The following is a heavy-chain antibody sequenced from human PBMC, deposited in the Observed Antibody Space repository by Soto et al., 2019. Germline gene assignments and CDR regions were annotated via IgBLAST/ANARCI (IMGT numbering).Heavy chain of an antibody. CDR1: GFTFSNAW. CDR3: TTDFKFLEWLSDV. Sequence: GGSLRLSCAASGFTFSNAWMSWVRQAPGKGLEWVGRIKSKTDGGTTDYAAPVKGRFTISRDDSKNTLYLQMNSLKTEDTAVYYCTTDFKFLEWLSDVWGKGTTVTVS. V-gene: IGHV3-15*01. D-gene: IGHD3-3*01. CDR2: IKSKTDGGTT. J-gene: IGHJ6*03.